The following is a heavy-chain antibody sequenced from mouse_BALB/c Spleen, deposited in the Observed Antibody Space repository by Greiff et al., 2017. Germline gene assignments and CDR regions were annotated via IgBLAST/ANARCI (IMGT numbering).Heavy chain of an antibody. CDR3: ARDPDGYD. J-gene: IGHJ4*01. D-gene: IGHD2-2*01. CDR1: GFNIKDTY. Sequence: VQLQQSGAELVKPGASVKLSCTASGFNIKDTYMPWVKQRPEQGLEWIGRIDPANGNTKYDPKFPGKATITADTSSNTAYLQLSSLTSEDTAVYYCARDPDGYDWGQGTSVTVSS. CDR2: IDPANGNT. V-gene: IGHV14-3*02.